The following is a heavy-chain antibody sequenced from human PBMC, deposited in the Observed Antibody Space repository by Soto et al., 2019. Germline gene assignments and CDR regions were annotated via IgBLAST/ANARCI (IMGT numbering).Heavy chain of an antibody. D-gene: IGHD4-17*01. CDR3: STWVDHGDFEGFYF. CDR2: VDPNGGGS. V-gene: IGHV1-2*04. J-gene: IGHJ4*02. Sequence: QGQLLQSGAEVKKPGASVKVSCKTSGYSFTDYKLHWVRQAPGQGLEWMGWVDPNGGGSNSAQKFQGSVTMTWDTSIPNGYLDLTRLTNKDTATYFCSTWVDHGDFEGFYFWGQGTFVTGSS. CDR1: GYSFTDYK.